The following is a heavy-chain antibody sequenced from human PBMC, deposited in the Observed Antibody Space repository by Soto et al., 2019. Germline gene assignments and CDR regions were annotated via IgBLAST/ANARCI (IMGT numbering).Heavy chain of an antibody. CDR2: IYPTDGGT. D-gene: IGHD6-6*01. CDR1: GYTFTNYY. V-gene: IGHV1-2*02. J-gene: IGHJ4*02. CDR3: ASGRDRGSSESSFDY. Sequence: QVQLVQSGAEVKKPGASMKVSCKASGYTFTNYYIYWVRQAPGQGLEWMGWIYPTDGGTNYAQKFQGRVTMTRDTSISTAYMELSRLSSDDTAVYYCASGRDRGSSESSFDYWGQGPLVTVSS.